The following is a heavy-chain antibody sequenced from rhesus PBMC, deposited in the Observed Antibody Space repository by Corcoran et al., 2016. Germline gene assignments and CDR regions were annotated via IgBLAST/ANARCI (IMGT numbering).Heavy chain of an antibody. CDR1: GGSISDDYY. D-gene: IGHD4-23*01. Sequence: QVQLQESGPGLVKPSETLSLTCAVSGGSISDDYYWSWIRQPPGKGLEWIGYIYGIGGGTNYNPSLKIRVTISIDTSKNQFSLKLSSVTAADTAVYYCARDGSMNTVTTPYDYWGQGVLVTVSS. CDR3: ARDGSMNTVTTPYDY. CDR2: IYGIGGGT. J-gene: IGHJ4*01. V-gene: IGHV4-106*01.